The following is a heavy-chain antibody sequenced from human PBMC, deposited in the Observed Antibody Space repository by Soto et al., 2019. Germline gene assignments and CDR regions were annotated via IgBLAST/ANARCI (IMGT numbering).Heavy chain of an antibody. CDR3: AREDSIIIPAVADV. Sequence: EASLRLSCEVSGFTFTNFGINWVRQAPGKGLEWVSSVSKSDYTYYSESVKGRFTISRDNAKNSVSLQMNNLRAEDTAVYYCAREDSIIIPAVADVWGQGTQVTVSS. CDR1: GFTFTNFG. V-gene: IGHV3-21*04. CDR2: VSKSDYT. J-gene: IGHJ4*02. D-gene: IGHD3-10*01.